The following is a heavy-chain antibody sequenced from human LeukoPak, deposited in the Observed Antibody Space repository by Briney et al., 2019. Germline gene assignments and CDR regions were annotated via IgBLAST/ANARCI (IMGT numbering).Heavy chain of an antibody. D-gene: IGHD6-13*01. CDR1: GGTFSSYA. J-gene: IGHJ4*02. CDR2: IIPIFGTA. V-gene: IGHV1-69*06. Sequence: SVKVSCKASGGTFSSYAISWVRQAPGQGLEWMGGIIPIFGTANYAQKFQGRVTITADKSTSTAYMELSSLRSEDTAVYYCARDHGYSSSWGALPFDCWGQGTLVTVSS. CDR3: ARDHGYSSSWGALPFDC.